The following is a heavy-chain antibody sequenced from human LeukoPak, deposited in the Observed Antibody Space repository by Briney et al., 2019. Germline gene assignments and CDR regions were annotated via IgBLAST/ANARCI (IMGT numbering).Heavy chain of an antibody. J-gene: IGHJ4*02. D-gene: IGHD4-11*01. CDR2: IAANGDS. CDR1: GSAFYDYD. V-gene: IGHV3-13*01. CDR3: ARGYSYRFDY. Sequence: GGSLRLSWAASGSAFYDYDMPWVRQTGKDLEWVSVIAANGDSYYAGSVKGRFTISRDNGNNALYLQMNSLRDGDTAVYYCARGYSYRFDYWGQGTLVTVSS.